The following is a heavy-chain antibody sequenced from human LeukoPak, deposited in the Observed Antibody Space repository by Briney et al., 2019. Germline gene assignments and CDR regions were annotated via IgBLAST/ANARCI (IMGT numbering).Heavy chain of an antibody. CDR3: ARGSIGPRSWFDP. CDR1: GFTVSTNY. D-gene: IGHD2-2*01. Sequence: GGSLRLSCAASGFTVSTNYMSWVRQAPGKGLEWVSVIFSNGNTYYADSVKGGFSISRDNSKNTLFLQMNSLRDEDTAVYYCARGSIGPRSWFDPWGQGTLVTVSS. J-gene: IGHJ5*02. CDR2: IFSNGNT. V-gene: IGHV3-66*01.